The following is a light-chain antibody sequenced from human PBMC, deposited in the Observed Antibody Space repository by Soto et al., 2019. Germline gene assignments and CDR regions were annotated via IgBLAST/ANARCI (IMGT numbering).Light chain of an antibody. Sequence: QSALTQPRSVSGSPGQSVTISCTGTSSDVGGYDHVSWYQQHPGKAPKLMIYDVTKRPSGVPERFSGSKSGNTASLTISGLQAEDEADYYCSSYAGSYVVFGGGTKLTVL. CDR1: SSDVGGYDH. CDR2: DVT. V-gene: IGLV2-11*01. CDR3: SSYAGSYVV. J-gene: IGLJ2*01.